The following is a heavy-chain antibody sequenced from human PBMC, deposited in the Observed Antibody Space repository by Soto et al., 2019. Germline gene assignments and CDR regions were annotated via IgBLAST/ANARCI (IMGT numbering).Heavy chain of an antibody. CDR2: INPNSGGT. CDR3: ARYIVVLGWFDP. Sequence: SVKVSCKASGYTFTGYYMHRVRQAPGQGLEWMGWINPNSGGTNYAQKFQGRVTMTRDTSISTAYMELSRLRSDDTAVYYCARYIVVLGWFDPWGQGTLVTVSS. CDR1: GYTFTGYY. V-gene: IGHV1-2*02. D-gene: IGHD2-2*01. J-gene: IGHJ5*02.